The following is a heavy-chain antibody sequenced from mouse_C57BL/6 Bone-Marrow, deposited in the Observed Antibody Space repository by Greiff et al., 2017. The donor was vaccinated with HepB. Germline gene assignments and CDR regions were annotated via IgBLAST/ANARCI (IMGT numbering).Heavy chain of an antibody. CDR3: TRWRYDYGTDYFDY. Sequence: VQLQQSGAELVRPGASVTLSCKASGYTFTDYEMHWVKQTPVHGLEWIGAIDPETGGTAYNQKFKGKAILTADKSSSTAYMELRSLTSEDSAVYYGTRWRYDYGTDYFDYWGQGTTLTVSS. CDR1: GYTFTDYE. V-gene: IGHV1-15*01. D-gene: IGHD2-4*01. J-gene: IGHJ2*01. CDR2: IDPETGGT.